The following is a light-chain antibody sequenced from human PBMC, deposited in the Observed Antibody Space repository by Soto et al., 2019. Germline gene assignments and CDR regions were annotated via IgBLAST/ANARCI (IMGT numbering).Light chain of an antibody. V-gene: IGLV7-46*01. J-gene: IGLJ3*02. CDR3: LLSYSGARV. Sequence: QAVVTQEPSLTVSPGGTVTLTCGSSTGAVTSGHYPYWFQQKPGQAPRTLIHDTSHKHSWTPARFSGSLLGGKAALTLSGAQPEDEAEYYCLLSYSGARVFGGGTKLTVL. CDR1: TGAVTSGHY. CDR2: DTS.